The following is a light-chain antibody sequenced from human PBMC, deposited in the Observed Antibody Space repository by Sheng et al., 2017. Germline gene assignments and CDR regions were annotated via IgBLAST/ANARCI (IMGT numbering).Light chain of an antibody. J-gene: IGKJ3*01. CDR1: QGISSY. Sequence: IQLTQSPSSLSASVGDRVTITCRASQGISSYFAWYQQKPGKAPQLLIYQTYSLQTGVPSRFSGSGSGTDYTLTISSLQPEDSATYYCQQLDSFPFTFGPGTKVDIK. CDR2: QTY. CDR3: QQLDSFPFT. V-gene: IGKV1-9*01.